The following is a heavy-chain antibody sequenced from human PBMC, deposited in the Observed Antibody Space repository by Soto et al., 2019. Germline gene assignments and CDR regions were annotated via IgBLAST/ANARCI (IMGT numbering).Heavy chain of an antibody. V-gene: IGHV3-33*01. Sequence: GGSLRLSCAASGFTFSSYGMHWVRQAPGKGLEWVAVIWYDGGNKYYADSVKGRFTISRDNSKNTLYLQMNSLRAEDTAVYYCARGGYGDYAIRRAFDIWGQGTMVTVSS. D-gene: IGHD4-17*01. CDR2: IWYDGGNK. CDR1: GFTFSSYG. CDR3: ARGGYGDYAIRRAFDI. J-gene: IGHJ3*02.